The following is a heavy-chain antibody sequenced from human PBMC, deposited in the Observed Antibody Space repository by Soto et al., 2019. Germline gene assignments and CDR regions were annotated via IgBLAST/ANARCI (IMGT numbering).Heavy chain of an antibody. J-gene: IGHJ4*02. CDR3: ARDPSYCSSTSCLQRYFDY. CDR1: GGSISTYY. V-gene: IGHV4-59*01. Sequence: SETLSLTCTVSGGSISTYYWSWIRQPPGKGLEWIGYIYYSGSTNYNPSFKSRVTISVDTSKNQFSLNLTSVTAADTAVYYCARDPSYCSSTSCLQRYFDYWGQGTLVTVS. D-gene: IGHD2-2*01. CDR2: IYYSGST.